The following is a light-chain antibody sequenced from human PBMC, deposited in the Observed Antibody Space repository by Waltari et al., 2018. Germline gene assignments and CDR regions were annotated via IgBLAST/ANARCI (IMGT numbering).Light chain of an antibody. Sequence: EIVMTQSPATLSVSPGERATLPCRASQSVSSNLAWYQQKPGQAPRLLIYDVSTRATGSPARFSGSGSGTEFTLTISSLQSEDFAVYYCQHYNNWPPLTFGGGTNVEIK. J-gene: IGKJ4*01. CDR3: QHYNNWPPLT. V-gene: IGKV3-15*01. CDR2: DVS. CDR1: QSVSSN.